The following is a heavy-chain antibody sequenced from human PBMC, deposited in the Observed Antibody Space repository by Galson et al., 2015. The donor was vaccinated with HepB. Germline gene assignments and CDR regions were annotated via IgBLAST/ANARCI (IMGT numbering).Heavy chain of an antibody. Sequence: PAPVKPTQTLTLTCTFSGFSLSTSGMCVSWIRQPPGKALEWLARIDWDDDKYYSTSLKTRLTISKDTSKNQVVLTMTNMDPVDTATYYCARMYYYDSGGYYPPTPFDYWGQGTLVTVSS. V-gene: IGHV2-70*11. CDR3: ARMYYYDSGGYYPPTPFDY. D-gene: IGHD3-22*01. CDR1: GFSLSTSGMC. CDR2: IDWDDDK. J-gene: IGHJ4*02.